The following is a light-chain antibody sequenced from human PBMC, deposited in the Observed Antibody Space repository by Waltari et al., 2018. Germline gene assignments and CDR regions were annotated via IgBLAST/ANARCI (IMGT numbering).Light chain of an antibody. CDR3: QQADSFPFT. CDR1: QVLNSW. V-gene: IGKV1D-12*01. Sequence: DIQMTQSPSSVSASVGDRVSITFRSSQVLNSWLAWYQQKPGKAPKLLISAASRLQSGVPPRFSGAGSGRDFTLTISSLQPEDFATYYCQQADSFPFTFGPGNKVDIK. J-gene: IGKJ3*01. CDR2: AAS.